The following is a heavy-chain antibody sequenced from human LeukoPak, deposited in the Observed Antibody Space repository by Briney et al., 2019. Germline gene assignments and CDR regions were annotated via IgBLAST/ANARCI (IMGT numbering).Heavy chain of an antibody. D-gene: IGHD1-26*01. CDR2: ISGSGGST. CDR3: AKEDGSLLSYYGPGEPRFVDY. J-gene: IGHJ4*02. Sequence: PGGSLRLSCAASGFTFSSYAMSWVRQAPGKGLEWVSAISGSGGSTYYADSVKGRFTISRDNSKNTLYLQMNSLRAEDTAVYYCAKEDGSLLSYYGPGEPRFVDYWGQGTLVTVSS. CDR1: GFTFSSYA. V-gene: IGHV3-23*01.